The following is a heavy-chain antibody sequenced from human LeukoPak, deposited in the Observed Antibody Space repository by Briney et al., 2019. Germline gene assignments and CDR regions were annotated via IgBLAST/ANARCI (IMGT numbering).Heavy chain of an antibody. J-gene: IGHJ5*02. CDR1: GFTFSTYA. CDR3: AKESKYYP. Sequence: RAGGSLRLSCAASGFTFSTYAITWVRQAPGNGLEWVSAISDSGDRTYYADSVKGRFTISRDNSKNSLYLQMNSLRAEDTAVYYCAKESKYYPWGQGTLVTVSS. CDR2: ISDSGDRT. D-gene: IGHD3-10*01. V-gene: IGHV3-23*01.